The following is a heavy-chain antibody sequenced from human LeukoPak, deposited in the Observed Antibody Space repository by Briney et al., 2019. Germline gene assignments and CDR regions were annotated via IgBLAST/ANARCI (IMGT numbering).Heavy chain of an antibody. CDR2: ISSSSSYI. Sequence: GGSLRLSCAASGFTFSIYSMNWVRPAPGEGLEWVSSISSSSSYIYYADSVEGRFTISRDNAKNSLYLQMNSLRAEDTAVYYCWVVAASYGTDVWGKGTTVTVSS. CDR1: GFTFSIYS. D-gene: IGHD2-15*01. V-gene: IGHV3-21*01. CDR3: WVVAASYGTDV. J-gene: IGHJ6*04.